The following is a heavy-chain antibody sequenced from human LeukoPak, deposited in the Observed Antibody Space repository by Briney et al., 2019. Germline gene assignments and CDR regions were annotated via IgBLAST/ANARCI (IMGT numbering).Heavy chain of an antibody. CDR2: ISGNGRST. J-gene: IGHJ4*02. D-gene: IGHD4-17*01. Sequence: GGSLRLSCAASGFTFNNYAMSWVRQAPGKGLEWVSAISGNGRSTYYADSVKGRFTIPRDNSKDTLYLQMNSLRAEDAAVYYCARHPTVTQDWGQGTLVTVSS. V-gene: IGHV3-23*01. CDR1: GFTFNNYA. CDR3: ARHPTVTQD.